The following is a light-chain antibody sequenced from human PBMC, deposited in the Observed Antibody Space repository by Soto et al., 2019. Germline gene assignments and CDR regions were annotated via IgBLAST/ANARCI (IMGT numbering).Light chain of an antibody. V-gene: IGKV3-20*01. J-gene: IGKJ1*01. CDR3: QQYGSSPRT. CDR1: QSVSSSY. CDR2: GAS. Sequence: EIVLTQSPGTLSLSPGERATLSCRASQSVSSSYLAWYQQKPGQAPRLLIYGASSRATGIPDRFSGSGSGTDFTLTISRLEPEDFEVYYCQQYGSSPRTFGQGTKVGIK.